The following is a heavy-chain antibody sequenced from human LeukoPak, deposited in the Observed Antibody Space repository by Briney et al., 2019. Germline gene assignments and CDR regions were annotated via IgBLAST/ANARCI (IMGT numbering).Heavy chain of an antibody. Sequence: GGSLRLSCAASGFTFSNYGMHWVRQAPGKGLEWVAVIWYDGSNEYYTDSVKGRFTISRDNSKNTLSLQMNSLRAEDTAVYYCARYYSSGSVGGFDYWGQGTLVTVSS. D-gene: IGHD3-10*01. V-gene: IGHV3-33*01. CDR1: GFTFSNYG. J-gene: IGHJ4*02. CDR2: IWYDGSNE. CDR3: ARYYSSGSVGGFDY.